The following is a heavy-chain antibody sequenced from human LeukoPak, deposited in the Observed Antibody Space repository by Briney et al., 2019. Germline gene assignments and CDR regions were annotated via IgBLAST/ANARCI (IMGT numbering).Heavy chain of an antibody. CDR1: GGTLSSYA. V-gene: IGHV1-69*05. J-gene: IGHJ4*02. Sequence: SVKVSSKASGGTLSSYAISWVRHAPGQWLEWMERIIPIFGTANYTQKFQGRVTSTTDESTSTGYMELSSLRSEDTAVYYCARDLWGYYDSSGYKYYFDYWGQGTLVTVSS. CDR2: IIPIFGTA. D-gene: IGHD3-22*01. CDR3: ARDLWGYYDSSGYKYYFDY.